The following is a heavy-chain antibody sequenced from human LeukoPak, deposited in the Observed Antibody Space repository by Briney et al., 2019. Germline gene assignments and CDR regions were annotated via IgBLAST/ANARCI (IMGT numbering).Heavy chain of an antibody. D-gene: IGHD2-2*01. Sequence: GGSLRLSCVASGFTFSHYDMHWVRQAPGKGLEWVSAIGTADDSYYPDSVKGRFTISRENAKNSLSLQMNSLSPGDTAVYYCARGYCSSLSCQNSYFYGLDVWGQGTAVTVSS. V-gene: IGHV3-13*01. CDR3: ARGYCSSLSCQNSYFYGLDV. CDR2: IGTADDS. CDR1: GFTFSHYD. J-gene: IGHJ6*02.